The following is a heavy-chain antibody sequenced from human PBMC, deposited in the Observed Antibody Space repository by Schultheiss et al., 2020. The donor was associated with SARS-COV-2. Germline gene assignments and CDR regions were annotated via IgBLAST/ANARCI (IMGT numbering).Heavy chain of an antibody. Sequence: SETLSLTCAVYGGSFSDYYWGWVRQPPGKGLEWIGEIYHSGSTNYNPSLKSRVTISVDKSKNQFSLKLSSVTAADTAVYYCARRYCSGGSCYHNWFDPWGQGTLVTVSS. CDR1: GGSFSDYY. CDR2: IYHSGST. D-gene: IGHD2-15*01. J-gene: IGHJ5*02. V-gene: IGHV4-34*01. CDR3: ARRYCSGGSCYHNWFDP.